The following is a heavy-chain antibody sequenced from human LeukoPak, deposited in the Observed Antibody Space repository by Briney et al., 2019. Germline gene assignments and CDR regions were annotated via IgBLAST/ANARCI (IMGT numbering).Heavy chain of an antibody. CDR2: IKQDGSEK. Sequence: GGSLRLSCAASGFTFSSYWMSWVRQAPGKGLEWVANIKQDGSEKYYVDSVKGRFTISRDNAKNSLYLQMNRLRAEDTAVYCRARDESSGFIAQQYYYHGMDVWGQGTTVTVSS. CDR1: GFTFSSYW. V-gene: IGHV3-7*01. J-gene: IGHJ6*02. D-gene: IGHD3-22*01. CDR3: ARDESSGFIAQQYYYHGMDV.